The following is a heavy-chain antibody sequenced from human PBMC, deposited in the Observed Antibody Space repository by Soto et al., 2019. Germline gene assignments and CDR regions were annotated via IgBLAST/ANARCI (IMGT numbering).Heavy chain of an antibody. D-gene: IGHD5-12*01. Sequence: SETLSLTCAVSGGSISSGGYSWSWIRQPPGKGLEWIGYIYHSGSTYYNPSLKSRVTISVDRSKNQFSLKLSSVTAADTAVYYCARGGGYDSFDYWGQGVLVTVSS. CDR2: IYHSGST. CDR1: GGSISSGGYS. J-gene: IGHJ4*02. CDR3: ARGGGYDSFDY. V-gene: IGHV4-30-2*01.